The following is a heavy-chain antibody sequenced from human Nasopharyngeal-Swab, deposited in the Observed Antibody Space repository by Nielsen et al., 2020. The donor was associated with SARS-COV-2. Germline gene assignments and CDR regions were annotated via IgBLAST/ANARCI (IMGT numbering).Heavy chain of an antibody. J-gene: IGHJ3*02. CDR2: ISSRSSYI. CDR1: GFTLSNYG. CDR3: ARGSGYYGAFDI. D-gene: IGHD3-22*01. V-gene: IGHV3-21*01. Sequence: GGSLRLSCAASGFTLSNYGMNWVRQAPGKGLEWVSFISSRSSYIYYADSLQGRFTISKDDAKNSLYLQMSSLRAEDTAVYYCARGSGYYGAFDIWGQGTMATVSS.